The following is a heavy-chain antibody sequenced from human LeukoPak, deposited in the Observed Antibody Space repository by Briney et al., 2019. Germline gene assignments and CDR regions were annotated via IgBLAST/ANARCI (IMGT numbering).Heavy chain of an antibody. J-gene: IGHJ5*02. Sequence: GESLKISSKGSVYSFTSYWIGWVRQMPGKGLEWMGIIYPGDSDTRYSPSFQGQVTISADKSISAAYLQCSSLTAAYTAIYYCARSFKPSNNWFDLGGKGTLVTVSS. D-gene: IGHD1-14*01. CDR1: VYSFTSYW. CDR3: ARSFKPSNNWFDL. V-gene: IGHV5-51*01. CDR2: IYPGDSDT.